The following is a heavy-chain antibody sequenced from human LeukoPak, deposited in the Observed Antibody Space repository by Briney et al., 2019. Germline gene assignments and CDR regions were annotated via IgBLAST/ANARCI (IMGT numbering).Heavy chain of an antibody. Sequence: SETLSLTCAVYGGPFGVYYWSWVRQPPGKGLEWIGEINHSGSTNYSPSLKSRVTISVDTSKNHFSLKLSSVTAADTAVYYCAGPGDGDLDYWGQGTLVTVSS. V-gene: IGHV4-34*01. D-gene: IGHD3-10*01. CDR3: AGPGDGDLDY. J-gene: IGHJ4*02. CDR1: GGPFGVYY. CDR2: INHSGST.